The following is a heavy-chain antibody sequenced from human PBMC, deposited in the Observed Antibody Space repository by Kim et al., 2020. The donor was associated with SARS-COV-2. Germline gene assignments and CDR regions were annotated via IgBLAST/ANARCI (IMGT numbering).Heavy chain of an antibody. J-gene: IGHJ6*02. Sequence: SETLSLTCAVYGGSFSGYYWSWIRQPPGKGLEWIGEINHSGSTNYNPSLKSRVTISVDTSKNQFSLKLSSVTAADTAVYYCARSRITIFGVEYYYYGMDVWGQGTTVTVSS. CDR2: INHSGST. CDR3: ARSRITIFGVEYYYYGMDV. CDR1: GGSFSGYY. D-gene: IGHD3-3*01. V-gene: IGHV4-34*01.